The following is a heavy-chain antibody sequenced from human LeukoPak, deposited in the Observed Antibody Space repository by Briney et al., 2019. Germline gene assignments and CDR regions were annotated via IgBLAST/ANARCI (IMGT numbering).Heavy chain of an antibody. Sequence: PSQTLSLTCAVSGGSISSGGYSWSWIRQPPGKGLEWIGYIYYSGSTYYNPSLKSRVTISVDTSKNQFSLKLSSVTAADTAVYYCARGTMFPYYFDYWGQGTLVTVSS. CDR2: IYYSGST. V-gene: IGHV4-30-4*07. J-gene: IGHJ4*02. CDR1: GGSISSGGYS. CDR3: ARGTMFPYYFDY. D-gene: IGHD3-10*02.